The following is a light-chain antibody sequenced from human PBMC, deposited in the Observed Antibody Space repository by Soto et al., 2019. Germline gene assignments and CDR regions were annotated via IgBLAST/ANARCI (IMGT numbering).Light chain of an antibody. CDR1: SSDVGGSNY. CDR2: EVS. Sequence: QSVLTQPASVSGSPGQSITISCTGTSSDVGGSNYVSWYQQHPGKVPKLLIYEVSNRPSGLSDRFSGSKSGNTASLTISGLQAEDEADYYCSSFTSNNNRVFGGGTKVTVL. V-gene: IGLV2-14*01. CDR3: SSFTSNNNRV. J-gene: IGLJ3*02.